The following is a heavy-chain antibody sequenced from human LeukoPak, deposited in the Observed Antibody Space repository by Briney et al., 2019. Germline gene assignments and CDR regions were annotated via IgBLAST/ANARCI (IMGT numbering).Heavy chain of an antibody. CDR2: INPSGGTT. Sequence: ASVKVSCKASGYTFTSYYMHWVRQAPGQGLEWMGIINPSGGTTSYAQKFQGRVTMTRDTSTNTVYMELSSLRSEDTAVYYCARDLSRRGLYSSSSDYYYMDVWGKGATVTVSS. J-gene: IGHJ6*03. V-gene: IGHV1-46*01. D-gene: IGHD6-6*01. CDR3: ARDLSRRGLYSSSSDYYYMDV. CDR1: GYTFTSYY.